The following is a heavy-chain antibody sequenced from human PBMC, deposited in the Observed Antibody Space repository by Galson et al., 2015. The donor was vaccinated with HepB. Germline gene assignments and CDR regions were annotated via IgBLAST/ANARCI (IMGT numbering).Heavy chain of an antibody. CDR2: NK. CDR3: ARSPPYFQSSAYYQVFDN. J-gene: IGHJ4*02. D-gene: IGHD3-22*01. Sequence: NKFYAESVKGRFTISRDNSKNTLYLHMNSLSPEDTAVYYCARSPPYFQSSAYYQVFDNWVQGTLVTVPS. V-gene: IGHV3-30-3*01.